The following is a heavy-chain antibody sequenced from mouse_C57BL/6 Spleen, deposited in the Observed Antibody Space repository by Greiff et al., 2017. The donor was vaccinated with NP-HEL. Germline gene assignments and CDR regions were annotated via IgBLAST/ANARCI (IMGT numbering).Heavy chain of an antibody. CDR2: IYIGNGYT. CDR1: GYTFTSYG. Sequence: EVQLQQSGAELVRPGSSVKMSCKTSGYTFTSYGINWVKQRPGQGLEWIGYIYIGNGYTEYNEKFKGKVTLTSDTASSTAYMQLSSLTSEDSAIYFCASSSYYGSSPYAMDYWGQGTSVTVSS. J-gene: IGHJ4*01. V-gene: IGHV1-58*01. CDR3: ASSSYYGSSPYAMDY. D-gene: IGHD1-1*01.